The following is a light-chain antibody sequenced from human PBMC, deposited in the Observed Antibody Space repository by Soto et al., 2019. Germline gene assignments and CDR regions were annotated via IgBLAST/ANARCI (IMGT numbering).Light chain of an antibody. J-gene: IGLJ3*02. CDR3: QVWDRSSDQGV. Sequence: SYVLTQPPSVSVAPGQTARITCGGDDIESKSVKWFQQKSGQAPVLVVYDYSDGPSGIPERFSGSNSGNTATLTISTVEAGDEADYYCQVWDRSSDQGVFGGGTKLTVL. CDR1: DIESKS. CDR2: DYS. V-gene: IGLV3-21*02.